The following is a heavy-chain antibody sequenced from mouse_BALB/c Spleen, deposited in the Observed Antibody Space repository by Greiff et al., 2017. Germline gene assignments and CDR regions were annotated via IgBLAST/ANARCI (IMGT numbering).Heavy chain of an antibody. V-gene: IGHV7-3*02. D-gene: IGHD3-1*01. CDR2: IRNKANGYTT. CDR1: GFTFTDYY. Sequence: EVQLVESGGGLVQPGGSLRLSCATSGFTFTDYYMSWVRQPPGKALEWLGFIRNKANGYTTEYSASVKGRFTISRDNSQSILYLQMNTLRAEDSATYYCARDTPGGPFAYWGQGTLVTVSA. CDR3: ARDTPGGPFAY. J-gene: IGHJ3*01.